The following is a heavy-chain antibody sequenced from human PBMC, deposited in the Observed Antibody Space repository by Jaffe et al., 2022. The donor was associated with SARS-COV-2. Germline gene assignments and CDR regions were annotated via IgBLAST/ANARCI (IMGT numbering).Heavy chain of an antibody. J-gene: IGHJ6*02. CDR2: IYRGGDT. CDR3: AGQNTANYFYGMDV. D-gene: IGHD2-2*02. Sequence: EVQLVESGGGLVQPGGSLRLSCAASGFSVSNKYMSWVRQAPGKGLEWVSVIYRGGDTFYADPVKGRFTISRDNSKNTLYLQMNSLRAEDTALYYCAGQNTANYFYGMDVWGQGTTVTVSS. V-gene: IGHV3-66*02. CDR1: GFSVSNKY.